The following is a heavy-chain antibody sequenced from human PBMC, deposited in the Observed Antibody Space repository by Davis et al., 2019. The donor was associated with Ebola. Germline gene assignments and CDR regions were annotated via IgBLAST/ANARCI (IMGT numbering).Heavy chain of an antibody. CDR1: GFTFSSYS. CDR3: ARDERTGYDFWSGYPSSYGMDV. J-gene: IGHJ6*02. CDR2: ISTTSSYT. Sequence: GESLKISCAASGFTFSSYSMNWVRQAPGKGLEWVSYISTTSSYTNYADCVKGRFTISRDNAKNSLYLQMNSLRAEDTAVYYCARDERTGYDFWSGYPSSYGMDVWGQGTTVTVSS. V-gene: IGHV3-21*05. D-gene: IGHD3-3*01.